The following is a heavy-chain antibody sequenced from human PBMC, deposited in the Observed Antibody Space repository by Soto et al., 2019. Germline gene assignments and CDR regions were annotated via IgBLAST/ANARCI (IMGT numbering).Heavy chain of an antibody. D-gene: IGHD3-3*01. Sequence: PSETLSLTCTVSGGSISSYYWSWIRQPPGKGLEWIGYIDYSGSTNYNPSLKSRVTISVDASKNQFSLKLSSVTAADTAVYYCARDSGFWSGFPLDWGQGTQVTVSS. V-gene: IGHV4-59*01. CDR1: GGSISSYY. CDR2: IDYSGST. J-gene: IGHJ4*02. CDR3: ARDSGFWSGFPLD.